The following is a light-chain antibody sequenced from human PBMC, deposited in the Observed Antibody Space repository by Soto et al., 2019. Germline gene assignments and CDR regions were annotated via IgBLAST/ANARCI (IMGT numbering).Light chain of an antibody. J-gene: IGLJ1*01. CDR2: SND. CDR1: SSNIGSNY. Sequence: QSALTQPPSASGTPGQRVTISCSGSSSNIGSNYVYWYHQLPGMAPKLLVYSNDQRPSGVPDRFSGSKSGTSASLAISWLRSEDEADYYCAAWDDSLGGQVFGTGTKVTVL. CDR3: AAWDDSLGGQV. V-gene: IGLV1-47*02.